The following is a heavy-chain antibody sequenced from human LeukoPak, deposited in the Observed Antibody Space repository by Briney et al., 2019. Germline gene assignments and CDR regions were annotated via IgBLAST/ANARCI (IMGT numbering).Heavy chain of an antibody. J-gene: IGHJ4*02. V-gene: IGHV3-33*01. Sequence: GGSLRLSCAASGFPFTSYVMHWLRQAPGKGLEWVAVIWFDGGKIYYADSVKGRFTISRDNSKNTLYLQMNSLRAEDTAVYYCARDRGGRVGATDYFDYWGQGTLVTVSS. CDR1: GFPFTSYV. D-gene: IGHD1-26*01. CDR3: ARDRGGRVGATDYFDY. CDR2: IWFDGGKI.